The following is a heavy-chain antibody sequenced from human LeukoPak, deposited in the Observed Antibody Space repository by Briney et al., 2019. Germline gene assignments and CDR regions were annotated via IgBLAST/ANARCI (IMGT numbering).Heavy chain of an antibody. CDR3: AKLGQLSNDAFDI. V-gene: IGHV4-31*03. CDR2: IYYRGSA. J-gene: IGHJ3*02. CDR1: GDSIRSGGYS. D-gene: IGHD7-27*01. Sequence: PSETLSLTCTVSGDSIRSGGYSWSWIRQHPGKGLEWIAHIYYRGSANYNPSLKSRVTISVDTSKNQFSLKLSSVTAADTAVYYCAKLGQLSNDAFDIWGQGTMVTVSS.